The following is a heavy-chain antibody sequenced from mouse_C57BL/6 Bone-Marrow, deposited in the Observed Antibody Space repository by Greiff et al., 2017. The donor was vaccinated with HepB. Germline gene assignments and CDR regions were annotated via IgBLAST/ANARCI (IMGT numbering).Heavy chain of an antibody. CDR1: GFTFSDFY. Sequence: EVKLMESGGGLVQSGRSLRLSCATSGFTFSDFYMEWVRQAPGKGLEWIAASRNKANDYTTEYSASVKGRFIVSRDTSQSILYLQMNALRAEDTAIYYCARDGLLFDAMDYWGQGTSVTVSS. V-gene: IGHV7-1*01. J-gene: IGHJ4*01. D-gene: IGHD2-3*01. CDR2: SRNKANDYTT. CDR3: ARDGLLFDAMDY.